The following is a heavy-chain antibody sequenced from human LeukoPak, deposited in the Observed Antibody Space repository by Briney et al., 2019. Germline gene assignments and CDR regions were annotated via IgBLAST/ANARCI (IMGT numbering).Heavy chain of an antibody. J-gene: IGHJ4*02. CDR1: GFSFPTYG. V-gene: IGHV3-30*18. CDR3: VKSIVAGTGIFDS. Sequence: GGSLRLSFAASGFSFPTYGMHWVRQAPGKGLEWVALISSDASVHYYLDSVKDRFTVSRDNSKNTLYLQMDSLRVDDTAVFYCVKSIVAGTGIFDSWGQGTLVTVSS. D-gene: IGHD1-26*01. CDR2: ISSDASVH.